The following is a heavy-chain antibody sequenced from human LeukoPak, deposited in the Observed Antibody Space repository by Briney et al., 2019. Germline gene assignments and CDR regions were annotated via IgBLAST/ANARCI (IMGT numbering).Heavy chain of an antibody. Sequence: SVKVSCKSSGESFSSYQITWVRQAPGQGLEWMGGIIPIFGTANYAQKFQGRVTITADESTSTAYMELSSLRSEDTAVYYCATSYPQITMVRGVQNSPDYWGQGTLVTVSS. CDR2: IIPIFGTA. CDR1: GESFSSYQ. D-gene: IGHD3-10*01. J-gene: IGHJ4*02. V-gene: IGHV1-69*13. CDR3: ATSYPQITMVRGVQNSPDY.